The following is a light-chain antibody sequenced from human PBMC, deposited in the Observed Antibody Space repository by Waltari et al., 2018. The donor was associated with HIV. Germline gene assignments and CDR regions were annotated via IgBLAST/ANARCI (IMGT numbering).Light chain of an antibody. Sequence: EVVLTQSPGTLSLSPGERATLSCRASQSLISDYLAWYQQKPGQAPSLLVYSASNRAAGVPDRFEGGGFGTEFTLTITRLEPGDSAVYYCQHSFGTFGQGTKVEI. CDR2: SAS. CDR1: QSLISDY. J-gene: IGKJ1*01. V-gene: IGKV3-20*01. CDR3: QHSFGT.